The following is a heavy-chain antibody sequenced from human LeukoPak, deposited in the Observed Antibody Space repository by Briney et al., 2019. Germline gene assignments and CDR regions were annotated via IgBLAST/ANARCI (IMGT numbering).Heavy chain of an antibody. J-gene: IGHJ6*02. D-gene: IGHD3-10*01. Sequence: SVKVSCKASGGSXSTYTISWVRQAPGQGLEWMGGIIPFFGTPSYAQKFHGRITITADESTNTAYMEVSSLRSEDTALYYCARYKVPPHQDSSMVPGVYYYYGMDVWGLGTTVTVSS. CDR3: ARYKVPPHQDSSMVPGVYYYYGMDV. CDR1: GGSXSTYT. CDR2: IIPFFGTP. V-gene: IGHV1-69*01.